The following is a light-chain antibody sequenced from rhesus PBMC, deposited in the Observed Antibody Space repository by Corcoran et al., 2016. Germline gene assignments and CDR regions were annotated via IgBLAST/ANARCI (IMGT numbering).Light chain of an antibody. J-gene: IGLJ1*01. CDR1: SSDIGGYNY. CDR3: CSYTTTSTFI. V-gene: IGLV2S7*01. CDR2: GVT. Sequence: QSAPTQPPSVSGSPGQSVTISCTGTSSDIGGYNYVSWYQQHPGKAPKLMIYGVTNRPSGVSDRFSGSKSGNTASLTISGLQAEDDADYYCCSYTTTSTFIFVAGTRLTVL.